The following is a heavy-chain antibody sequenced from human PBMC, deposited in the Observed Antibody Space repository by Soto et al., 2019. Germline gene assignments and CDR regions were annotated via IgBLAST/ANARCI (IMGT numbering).Heavy chain of an antibody. CDR1: GYSISSGYY. Sequence: SETLSLTCAVSGYSISSGYYWGWIRQPPGKGLEWIGSIYHSGSTYYNPSLKSRVTISVDTSKNQFSLKLSSVTAADTAVYCCARDSDQGLVPGYYYYGMDVWGQGTTVTVSS. V-gene: IGHV4-38-2*02. CDR3: ARDSDQGLVPGYYYYGMDV. CDR2: IYHSGST. J-gene: IGHJ6*02. D-gene: IGHD6-19*01.